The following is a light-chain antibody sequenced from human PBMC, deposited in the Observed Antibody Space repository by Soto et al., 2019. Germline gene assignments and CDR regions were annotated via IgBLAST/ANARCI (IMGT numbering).Light chain of an antibody. CDR2: AAS. Sequence: DIQLTQSPSFLSASVGDRVTITCRANQGISSYLAWYQQKPGRAPKLLIYAASTLQSGVPSRFSGSGSGTEFTLTISSLQPEDFATYYCLQVNSYPLTFGGGTKVQIK. CDR1: QGISSY. V-gene: IGKV1-9*01. J-gene: IGKJ4*01. CDR3: LQVNSYPLT.